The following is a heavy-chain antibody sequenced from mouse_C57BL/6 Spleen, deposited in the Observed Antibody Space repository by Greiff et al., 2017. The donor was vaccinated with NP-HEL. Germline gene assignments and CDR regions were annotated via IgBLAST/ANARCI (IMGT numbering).Heavy chain of an antibody. Sequence: EVKLVESGGDLVKPGGSLKLSCAASGFTFSSYGMSWVRQTPDKRLEWVATISSGGSYTYYPDSVKGRFTISRDNAKNTLYLQMSSLKSEDTAMYYCARRGPYGSSLTDYFDYWGQGTTLTVSS. CDR1: GFTFSSYG. CDR3: ARRGPYGSSLTDYFDY. J-gene: IGHJ2*01. D-gene: IGHD1-1*01. CDR2: ISSGGSYT. V-gene: IGHV5-6*02.